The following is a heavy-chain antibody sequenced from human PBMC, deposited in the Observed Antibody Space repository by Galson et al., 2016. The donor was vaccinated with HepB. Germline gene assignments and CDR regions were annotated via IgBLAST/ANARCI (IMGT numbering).Heavy chain of an antibody. CDR2: INQDGSEK. Sequence: SLRLSCAASGFTFRNYWMTWIRQAPGKGLEWVANINQDGSEKQYVDSVKGRFTISRDNAENSLYLQMTSLRAEDTAVYYCARGRSILERGWYWFDPWGQGTLVTVSS. CDR3: ARGRSILERGWYWFDP. J-gene: IGHJ5*02. CDR1: GFTFRNYW. D-gene: IGHD6-19*01. V-gene: IGHV3-7*04.